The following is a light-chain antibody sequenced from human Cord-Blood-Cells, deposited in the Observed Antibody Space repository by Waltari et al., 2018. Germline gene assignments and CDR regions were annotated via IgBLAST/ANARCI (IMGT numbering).Light chain of an antibody. CDR1: SSNTGSNT. V-gene: IGLV1-44*01. CDR3: AAWDDSLNGVV. Sequence: QSVLTQPPSASGTPGQRVTMSCSGSSSNTGSNTGNCYQPRPGTAPKPLIFSNEQRPPWVPGRFSGSKAGTSASLAISGLQSEDEADYYCAAWDDSLNGVVFGGGTKLTVL. J-gene: IGLJ2*01. CDR2: SNE.